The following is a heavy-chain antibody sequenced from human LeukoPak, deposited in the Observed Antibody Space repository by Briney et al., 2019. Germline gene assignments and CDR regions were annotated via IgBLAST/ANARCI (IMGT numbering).Heavy chain of an antibody. V-gene: IGHV3-23*01. Sequence: GGSLRLSCVASGFTLSSYAMSWVRQAPGKGLEWVSGISGNGGSTYYADSVKGRFTISRDNSKNTLYVQMNSLRAEDTAIYYCALVTTDRPFDYWGQGTLVTVSS. D-gene: IGHD4-17*01. CDR2: ISGNGGST. J-gene: IGHJ4*02. CDR1: GFTLSSYA. CDR3: ALVTTDRPFDY.